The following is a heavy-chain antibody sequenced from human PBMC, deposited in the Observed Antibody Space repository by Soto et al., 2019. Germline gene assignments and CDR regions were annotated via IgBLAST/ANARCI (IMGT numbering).Heavy chain of an antibody. J-gene: IGHJ4*02. V-gene: IGHV4-59*08. CDR1: GGSISSYY. Sequence: TSETLSLTCTVSGGSISSYYWSWIRQPPGKGLEWIGYIYYSGSTNYNPSLKSRVTISVDTSKNRFSLKLSSVTAADTAVYYCARHAGYEYYFDYWGQGTLVTVSS. D-gene: IGHD6-13*01. CDR2: IYYSGST. CDR3: ARHAGYEYYFDY.